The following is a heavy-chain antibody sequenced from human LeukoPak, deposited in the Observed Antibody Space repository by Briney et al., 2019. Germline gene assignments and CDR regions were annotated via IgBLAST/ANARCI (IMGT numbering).Heavy chain of an antibody. J-gene: IGHJ4*02. Sequence: ASVKVSCKASGYIFTGYYMHWVRQAPVQGLEWMGWINPNSGDTNYAQKFQGRVTMTRDTSISTAYMELRSLRSDDTAVYYCARDLPLGDILTGYQLTRTDYWGQGTLVTVSS. CDR3: ARDLPLGDILTGYQLTRTDY. V-gene: IGHV1-2*02. D-gene: IGHD3-9*01. CDR2: INPNSGDT. CDR1: GYIFTGYY.